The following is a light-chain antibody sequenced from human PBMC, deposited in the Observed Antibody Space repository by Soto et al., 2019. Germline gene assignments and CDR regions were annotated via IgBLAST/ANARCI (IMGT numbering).Light chain of an antibody. CDR3: QQRSNWRIT. CDR2: DTS. V-gene: IGKV3-11*01. J-gene: IGKJ5*01. Sequence: EIVLTQSPATRSLSPVERATLSFRASQSVIRYLAWYQQKPGQAPRLLISDTSNRATGIPARFSGSGSGTDFTLTISSLEPEDFAVYYCQQRSNWRITFGQGTRLEIK. CDR1: QSVIRY.